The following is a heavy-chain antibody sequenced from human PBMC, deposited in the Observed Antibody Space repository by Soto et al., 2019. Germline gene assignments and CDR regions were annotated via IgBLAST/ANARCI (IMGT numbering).Heavy chain of an antibody. J-gene: IGHJ6*02. Sequence: QITLKESGPTLVKPTQTLTLTCTFSGFSLSTSGVGVGWIRQPPGKALEWLALIYWDDDKRYSPSLKSRLTITKHTSKNLVVLTMTNMDPVDTATYYCAHIRTYYYGMDVWGQGTTVTVSS. V-gene: IGHV2-5*02. CDR3: AHIRTYYYGMDV. CDR1: GFSLSTSGVG. CDR2: IYWDDDK.